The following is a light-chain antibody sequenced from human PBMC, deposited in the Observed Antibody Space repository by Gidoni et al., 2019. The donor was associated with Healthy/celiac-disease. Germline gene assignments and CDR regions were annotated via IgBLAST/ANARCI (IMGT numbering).Light chain of an antibody. Sequence: EIVLTPSPGTLSLSPGERATLSCRASQSVSSSYLAWYQQKPGHAHRLLIYGASSRATGIPDRFSGSGSGTDFTLTISRLEPEDFAVYYCQQYGSSPRTFGQGTKVEIK. CDR3: QQYGSSPRT. CDR1: QSVSSSY. J-gene: IGKJ1*01. V-gene: IGKV3-20*01. CDR2: GAS.